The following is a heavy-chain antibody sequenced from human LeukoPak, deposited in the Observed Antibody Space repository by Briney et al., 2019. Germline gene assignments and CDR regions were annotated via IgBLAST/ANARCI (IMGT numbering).Heavy chain of an antibody. D-gene: IGHD3-22*01. CDR3: AREDSSGYDY. V-gene: IGHV1-2*02. Sequence: EASAKVSCKASGYTFTGYYMHWVRQAPGQGLEWMGWINPNSGGTNYAQNFQGRVTMTRDTSISTAYMGVSRLRSDDTAVYYCAREDSSGYDYWGQGTLVTVSS. J-gene: IGHJ4*02. CDR1: GYTFTGYY. CDR2: INPNSGGT.